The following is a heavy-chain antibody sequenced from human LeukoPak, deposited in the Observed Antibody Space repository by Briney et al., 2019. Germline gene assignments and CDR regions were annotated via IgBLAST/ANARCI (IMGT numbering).Heavy chain of an antibody. V-gene: IGHV3-30-3*01. J-gene: IGHJ6*02. CDR1: GFTFSSYA. CDR2: ISYDGSNK. D-gene: IGHD3-16*01. Sequence: TGGSLRLSCAASGFTFSSYAMHWVRQAPGKGLEWVAVISYDGSNKYYADSVKGRFTISRDNSKNTLYLQMNSLRVEDTAMYYCARDAGGFRLGELYHYYYYGMDVWGQGTPVTVSS. CDR3: ARDAGGFRLGELYHYYYYGMDV.